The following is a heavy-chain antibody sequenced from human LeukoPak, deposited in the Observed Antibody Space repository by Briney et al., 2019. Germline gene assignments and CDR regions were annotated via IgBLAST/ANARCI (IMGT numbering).Heavy chain of an antibody. D-gene: IGHD7-27*01. V-gene: IGHV3-7*01. CDR2: IDQDGSDK. Sequence: GGSLRLSCAASGFTFSNYWMSWVRQAPGKGLEWVASIDQDGSDKFSVDSVKGRFTISRDNARNSMYLQLNSLRVEDTAVYYCARATLGWFDPWGQGTLVTVSA. CDR1: GFTFSNYW. CDR3: ARATLGWFDP. J-gene: IGHJ5*02.